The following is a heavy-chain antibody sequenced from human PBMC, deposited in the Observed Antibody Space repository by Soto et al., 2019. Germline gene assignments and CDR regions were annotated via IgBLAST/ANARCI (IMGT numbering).Heavy chain of an antibody. CDR1: GYTFTSYD. CDR2: MNPNSGNT. Sequence: ASVKVSCKASGYTFTSYDINWVRQATGQGLEWMGWMNPNSGNTGYAQKFQGRVTMTRNTSISTAYMELSSLRSEDTAVYYCARVGVGAVYYSYGMDVWGQGTTVTVSS. J-gene: IGHJ6*02. D-gene: IGHD1-26*01. V-gene: IGHV1-8*01. CDR3: ARVGVGAVYYSYGMDV.